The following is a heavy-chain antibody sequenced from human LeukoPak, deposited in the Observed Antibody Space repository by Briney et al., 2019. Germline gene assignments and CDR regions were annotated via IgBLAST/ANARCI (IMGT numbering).Heavy chain of an antibody. CDR1: GFTVSSNY. Sequence: GSLRLSCAASGFTVSSNYMSWVCQAPGKGLEWVSVIYSGGSTYYADSVKGRFTISRDNSKNTLYLQMNSLRAEDTAVYYCAVGGEYHKYYFDYWGQGTLVTVSS. CDR2: IYSGGST. J-gene: IGHJ4*02. D-gene: IGHD3-10*01. V-gene: IGHV3-53*01. CDR3: AVGGEYHKYYFDY.